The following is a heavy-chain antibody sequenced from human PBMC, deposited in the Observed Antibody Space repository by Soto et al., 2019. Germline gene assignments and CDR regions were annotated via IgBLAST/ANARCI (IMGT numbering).Heavy chain of an antibody. V-gene: IGHV6-1*01. J-gene: IGHJ3*02. CDR2: TYYRSKWYN. CDR1: GDSVPSNSAA. Sequence: SQTLSLTCAISGDSVPSNSAAWNWLRQSPSRSLEWLGRTYYRSKWYNDYAVSVKSRITINPDTSKNQFSLQLNSVTPEVTAVYYCARGSPTHQESLDFDIWGQGTMVPVS. D-gene: IGHD3-10*01. CDR3: ARGSPTHQESLDFDI.